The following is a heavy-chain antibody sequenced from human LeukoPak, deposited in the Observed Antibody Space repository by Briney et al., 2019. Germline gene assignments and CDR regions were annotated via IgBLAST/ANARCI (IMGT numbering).Heavy chain of an antibody. CDR1: GGSIGSTGSF. Sequence: SEALSLTCSVSGGSIGSTGSFWGWIRQPPGKGLEWIGSIYSGGITYYNPSLKSRVSISEDTSKNQFSLKMTSMTAADTAIYYCWLEKVVAAYFDSWGQGTLVTVSS. CDR3: WLEKVVAAYFDS. D-gene: IGHD2-15*01. V-gene: IGHV4-39*07. CDR2: IYSGGIT. J-gene: IGHJ4*02.